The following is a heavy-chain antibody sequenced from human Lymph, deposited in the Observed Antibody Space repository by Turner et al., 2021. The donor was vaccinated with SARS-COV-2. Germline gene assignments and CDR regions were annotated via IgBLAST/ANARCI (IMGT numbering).Heavy chain of an antibody. V-gene: IGHV1-2*02. Sequence: QVQLVQSGAEVKKPGASVKVSCKASGYTFTGYYMHWVRQAPGQGLGWMGWINPNSGGTSDAQKFQGRVTMTRDTSISTAYMELSRLRSDDTAVYYCARDVERYNDFWSGYSGGYGLDVWGQGTTVTVSS. CDR3: ARDVERYNDFWSGYSGGYGLDV. J-gene: IGHJ6*02. CDR2: INPNSGGT. D-gene: IGHD3-3*01. CDR1: GYTFTGYY.